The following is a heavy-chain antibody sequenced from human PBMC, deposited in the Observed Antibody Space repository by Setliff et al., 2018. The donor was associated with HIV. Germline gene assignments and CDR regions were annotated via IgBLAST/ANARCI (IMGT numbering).Heavy chain of an antibody. V-gene: IGHV5-51*01. Sequence: PGESLKISCKASGYTFTNYWTAWVRQMPGKGLEWMGIIHPRDFDIKYSQPFQGQVTISADKSLSTAYLQWNSLKASDTALYYCARLDSSGYYRSFDVWGQGTMVTVSS. J-gene: IGHJ3*01. D-gene: IGHD3-22*01. CDR2: IHPRDFDI. CDR1: GYTFTNYW. CDR3: ARLDSSGYYRSFDV.